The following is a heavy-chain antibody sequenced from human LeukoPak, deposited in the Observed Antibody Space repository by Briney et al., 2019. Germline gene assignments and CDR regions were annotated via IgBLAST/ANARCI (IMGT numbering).Heavy chain of an antibody. CDR3: ARPSGYDWADAFDI. Sequence: EASVKVSCKASGYTFTSYGISWVRQAPGQGLEWMGWISAYNGNTSYAQKLQGRVTMTTDTSTSTAYMELRSLRSDDTAVYYCARPSGYDWADAFDIWGQGTMVTVSS. J-gene: IGHJ3*02. CDR2: ISAYNGNT. V-gene: IGHV1-18*01. CDR1: GYTFTSYG. D-gene: IGHD5-12*01.